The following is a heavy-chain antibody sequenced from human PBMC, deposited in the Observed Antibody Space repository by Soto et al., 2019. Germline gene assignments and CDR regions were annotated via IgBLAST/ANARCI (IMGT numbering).Heavy chain of an antibody. J-gene: IGHJ6*02. D-gene: IGHD6-19*01. V-gene: IGHV3-21*01. Sequence: GESLKISCAASGFTFSSYSMNWVRQAPGKGLEWVSSISSSSSYIYYADSVKGRFTISRDNAKNSLYLQMNSLRAEDTAVYYCARDRIAVAAYYYYYGMDVWGQGTTVTVSS. CDR2: ISSSSSYI. CDR3: ARDRIAVAAYYYYYGMDV. CDR1: GFTFSSYS.